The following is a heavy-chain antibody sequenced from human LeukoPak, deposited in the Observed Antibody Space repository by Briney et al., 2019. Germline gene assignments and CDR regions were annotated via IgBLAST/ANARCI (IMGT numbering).Heavy chain of an antibody. CDR3: ARVMEIYGGYVVSDH. Sequence: PGGSLRLSCAASGFTFSSYSMNWVRQAPGKGLEWVSSISSSSSYIYYADSVKGRFTISRDNAKDSLYLQMNSLRAEDTAVYYCARVMEIYGGYVVSDHWGQGTLVTVSS. J-gene: IGHJ4*02. V-gene: IGHV3-21*01. CDR1: GFTFSSYS. D-gene: IGHD5-12*01. CDR2: ISSSSSYI.